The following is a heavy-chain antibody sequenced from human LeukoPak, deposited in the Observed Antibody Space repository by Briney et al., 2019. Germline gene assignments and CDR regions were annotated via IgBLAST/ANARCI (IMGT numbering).Heavy chain of an antibody. J-gene: IGHJ6*03. CDR1: GDSISGHY. CDR2: IYTIGRA. D-gene: IGHD3-3*01. Sequence: RPSETLSLTCTVSGDSISGHYWSRIRQPAGKGLEWLGRIYTIGRAIPKPSLKSRVTMSVDTSKNQFSLKLSSVTAADTAVYYCARQFWSGYYTDYYYYMDVWGKGTTVTVSS. V-gene: IGHV4-4*07. CDR3: ARQFWSGYYTDYYYYMDV.